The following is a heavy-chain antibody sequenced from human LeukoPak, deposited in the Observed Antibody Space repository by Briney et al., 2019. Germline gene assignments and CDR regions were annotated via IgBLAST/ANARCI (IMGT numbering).Heavy chain of an antibody. V-gene: IGHV4-34*01. J-gene: IGHJ4*02. D-gene: IGHD3-22*01. Sequence: SETLSLTCAVYGGSFSGYYWSWIRQPPGKGLEWIGEINHSGSTNYNPSLKSRVTISVDTSKNQFSLKLSSVTAADTAVYYCARGMIVFIDYWGQGTLVTVSS. CDR2: INHSGST. CDR3: ARGMIVFIDY. CDR1: GGSFSGYY.